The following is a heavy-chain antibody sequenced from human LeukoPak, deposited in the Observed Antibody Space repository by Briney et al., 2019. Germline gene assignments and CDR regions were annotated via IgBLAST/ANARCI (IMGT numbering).Heavy chain of an antibody. V-gene: IGHV4-34*01. D-gene: IGHD3-10*01. Sequence: SETLSLTCAVYGGSFSGYYWSWIRQPPGKGLEWIGEINHSGSTNYNPSLKSRVTISVDTSENQFSLKLSSVTAADTAVYYCARESYYYGSGSYYPLLDYWGQGTQVTVSS. CDR1: GGSFSGYY. J-gene: IGHJ4*02. CDR2: INHSGST. CDR3: ARESYYYGSGSYYPLLDY.